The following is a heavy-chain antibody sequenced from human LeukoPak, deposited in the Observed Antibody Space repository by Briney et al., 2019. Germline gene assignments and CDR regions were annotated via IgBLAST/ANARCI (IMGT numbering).Heavy chain of an antibody. CDR3: ARIGLSGYLYYFDY. CDR1: GYTFTSYD. V-gene: IGHV1-8*03. J-gene: IGHJ4*02. Sequence: ASVKVSCKASGYTFTSYDINWVRQAPGQGLEWMGWMNPNSGNTVYAQKFQGRVTITRNTSISTAYMELSSLRSEDTAVYYCARIGLSGYLYYFDYWGQGTRVTVSS. D-gene: IGHD3-3*01. CDR2: MNPNSGNT.